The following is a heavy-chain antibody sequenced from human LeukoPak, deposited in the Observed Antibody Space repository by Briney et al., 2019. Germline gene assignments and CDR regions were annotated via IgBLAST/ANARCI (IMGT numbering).Heavy chain of an antibody. D-gene: IGHD3-16*01. J-gene: IGHJ4*02. CDR1: GFTFSSYT. V-gene: IGHV3-21*01. CDR2: ISSGGTNI. CDR3: TRIGFSCWKLPKAGRALGGY. Sequence: GGSLRLSCAGSGFTFSSYTMNWVRQAPGKGLEWVSSISSGGTNIYYADSVTGRFTISRDNGKRSLYLQMDSLRVEDTAVYYCTRIGFSCWKLPKAGRALGGYWGQGILVTVSS.